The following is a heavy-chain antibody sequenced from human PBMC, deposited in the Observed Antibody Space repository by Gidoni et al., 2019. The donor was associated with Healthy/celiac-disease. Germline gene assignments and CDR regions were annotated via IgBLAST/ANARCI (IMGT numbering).Heavy chain of an antibody. V-gene: IGHV4-39*07. CDR3: ARDRSGYSSGRSFDY. D-gene: IGHD6-19*01. CDR2: IYYSGST. Sequence: QLQLQESGPGLVKPSETLSLTCTVSGGSISSSSYYWGWIRQPPGKGLEWIGGIYYSGSTYYNPSLKSRVTISVDTSKNQFSLKLSSVTAADTAVYYCARDRSGYSSGRSFDYWGQGTLVTVSS. CDR1: GGSISSSSYY. J-gene: IGHJ4*02.